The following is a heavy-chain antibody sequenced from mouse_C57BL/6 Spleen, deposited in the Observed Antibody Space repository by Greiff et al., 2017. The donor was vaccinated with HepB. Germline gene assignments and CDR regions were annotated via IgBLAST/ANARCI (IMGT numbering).Heavy chain of an antibody. Sequence: EVQLQQSGPELVKPGASVKIPCKASGYTFTDYNMDWVKQSHGKSLEWIGDINPNNGGNIYNQKFKGKATLTVDKSSSTAYMELRSLTSEDTAVYYCARGGGNGFDYWGQGTTLTVSS. CDR3: ARGGGNGFDY. V-gene: IGHV1-18*01. D-gene: IGHD1-1*02. CDR1: GYTFTDYN. CDR2: INPNNGGN. J-gene: IGHJ2*01.